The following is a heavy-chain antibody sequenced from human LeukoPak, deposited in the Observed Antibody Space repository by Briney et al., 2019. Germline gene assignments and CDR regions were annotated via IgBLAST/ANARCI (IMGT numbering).Heavy chain of an antibody. D-gene: IGHD3-22*01. CDR1: GYTFSSYG. J-gene: IGHJ5*02. V-gene: IGHV1-2*02. CDR3: ARSAPHYYDSSGYWWFDP. CDR2: INPNSGVT. Sequence: ASVKVSCKASGYTFSSYGISWVRRAPGQGLEWMGWINPNSGVTNSAQKFQGRVTMTRDTSISTAYMELSRLKSDDTAVYYCARSAPHYYDSSGYWWFDPWGQGTLVTVSS.